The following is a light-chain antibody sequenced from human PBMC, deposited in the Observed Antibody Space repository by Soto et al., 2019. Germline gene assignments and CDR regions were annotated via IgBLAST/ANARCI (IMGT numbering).Light chain of an antibody. Sequence: EIVLTQSPGILSLSPWERATLSCMASQSVSNDFLAWYQQKPGQAPRLLIYGASTRATDVPDRFSGSGSGADFTLSISRLEPEDFAVYYCQQYGSSPPRTFGQGTKVDIK. CDR3: QQYGSSPPRT. J-gene: IGKJ1*01. CDR2: GAS. CDR1: QSVSNDF. V-gene: IGKV3-20*01.